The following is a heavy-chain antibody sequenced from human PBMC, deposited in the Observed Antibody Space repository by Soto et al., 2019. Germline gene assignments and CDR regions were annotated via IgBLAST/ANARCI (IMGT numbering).Heavy chain of an antibody. CDR2: IIPILDIP. J-gene: IGHJ6*02. V-gene: IGHV1-69*02. D-gene: IGHD2-8*02. CDR1: GGTFSRYT. CDR3: ASHFTGVLVLGTSPPGGDNYGWDV. Sequence: QVQLVQSGAEVKKPGSSVKVSCKASGGTFSRYTFTWVRQAPGQGLEWMGRIIPILDIPNYAQNFQGRVTITAHKSTSTADMELSSLTSVDTAVYYCASHFTGVLVLGTSPPGGDNYGWDVWGQGTTVTVSS.